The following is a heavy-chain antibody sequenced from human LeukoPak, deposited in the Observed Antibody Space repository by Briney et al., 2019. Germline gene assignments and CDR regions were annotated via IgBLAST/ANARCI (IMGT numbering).Heavy chain of an antibody. CDR1: GFTFSNYG. Sequence: PGGSLRLSCAVSGFTFSNYGMHWVRQAPGKGLEWVAVISYDGSNKYYADSVKGRFTISRDNSKNTLYLQMNSLRAEDTAVYYCAKDRSSGWYSQGVSYFDYWGQGTLVTVSS. J-gene: IGHJ4*02. CDR3: AKDRSSGWYSQGVSYFDY. D-gene: IGHD6-19*01. V-gene: IGHV3-30*18. CDR2: ISYDGSNK.